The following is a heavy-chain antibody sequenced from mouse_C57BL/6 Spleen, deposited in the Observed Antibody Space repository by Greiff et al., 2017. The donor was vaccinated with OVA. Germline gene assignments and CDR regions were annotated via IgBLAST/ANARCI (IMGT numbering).Heavy chain of an antibody. CDR3: ARRGMGWDEFDY. CDR2: IYPSDSET. Sequence: IQLQQPGAELVRPGSSVKLSCKASGYTFTSYWMDWVKQRPGQGLEWIGNIYPSDSETHYNQKFKDKATLTVDKSSSTAYMQLSSLTSEDSAVYYCARRGMGWDEFDYWGQGTTLTVSS. J-gene: IGHJ2*01. V-gene: IGHV1-61*01. CDR1: GYTFTSYW. D-gene: IGHD4-1*01.